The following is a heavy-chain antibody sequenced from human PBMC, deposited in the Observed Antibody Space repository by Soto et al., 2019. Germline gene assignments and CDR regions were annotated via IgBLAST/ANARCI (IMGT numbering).Heavy chain of an antibody. Sequence: GRTYYRSKWYNDYAVSVRSRITINPDTSKNQFSLQLISVTPEDTAVYYCATGRGYSYGYWVLTWFDPWGQGTLVTVSS. D-gene: IGHD5-18*01. CDR2: TYYRSKWYN. CDR3: ATGRGYSYGYWVLTWFDP. V-gene: IGHV6-1*01. J-gene: IGHJ5*02.